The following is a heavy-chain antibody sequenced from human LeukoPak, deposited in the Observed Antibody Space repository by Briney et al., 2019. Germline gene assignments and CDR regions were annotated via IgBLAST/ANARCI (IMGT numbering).Heavy chain of an antibody. J-gene: IGHJ4*02. CDR3: ARLSTVTTSFDY. CDR1: GGSISSYY. Sequence: SETLSLTCTVSGGSISSYYWSWIRQPAGKGLEWIRRIYTSGTTHYNPSLKSRVTMSVDTSKNQFSLKLSSVTAADTAVYYCARLSTVTTSFDYWGQGTLVTVSS. CDR2: IYTSGTT. V-gene: IGHV4-4*07. D-gene: IGHD4-17*01.